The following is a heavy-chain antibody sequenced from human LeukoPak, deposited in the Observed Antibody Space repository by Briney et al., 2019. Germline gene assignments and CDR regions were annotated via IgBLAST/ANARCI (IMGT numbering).Heavy chain of an antibody. Sequence: GGSLRLSCAASGFTFSDYYMAWIRQAPGKGLEYISHISASGSTIHYGDSVKGRFTIFRDDARNSVYLQMTSLRAEDTATYFCARDCGGHCYTGFDYWGQGAVLCVSS. CDR1: GFTFSDYY. CDR3: ARDCGGHCYTGFDY. J-gene: IGHJ4*02. V-gene: IGHV3-11*04. CDR2: ISASGSTI. D-gene: IGHD2-21*02.